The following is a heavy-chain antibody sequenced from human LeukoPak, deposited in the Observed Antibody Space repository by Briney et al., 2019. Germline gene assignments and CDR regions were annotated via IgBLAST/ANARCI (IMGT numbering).Heavy chain of an antibody. J-gene: IGHJ4*02. CDR2: IYYSGST. D-gene: IGHD3-9*01. CDR1: GGSISSSSYY. Sequence: PSETLSLTCTVSGGSISSSSYYWGWIRQPPGKGLEWIGSIYYSGSTYYNPSLKSRVTISVDTSKNQFSLKLSSVTAADTAVYYCASLYYDILTGYRDWGQGTLVTVSS. V-gene: IGHV4-39*07. CDR3: ASLYYDILTGYRD.